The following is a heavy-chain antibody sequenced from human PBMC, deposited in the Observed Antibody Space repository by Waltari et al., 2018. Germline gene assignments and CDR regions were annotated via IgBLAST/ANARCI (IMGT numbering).Heavy chain of an antibody. V-gene: IGHV1-69*05. Sequence: QVQLVQSGAEVKKPGSSVKVSCKASGGTFSSYAISWVRPAPGQGLEWMGGIIPIFGTANYAQKFQGRVTITTDESTSTAYMELSSLRSEDTAVYYCASNLCGGDCSNYYYYGMDVWGQGTTVTVSS. CDR3: ASNLCGGDCSNYYYYGMDV. CDR2: IIPIFGTA. J-gene: IGHJ6*02. CDR1: GGTFSSYA. D-gene: IGHD2-21*01.